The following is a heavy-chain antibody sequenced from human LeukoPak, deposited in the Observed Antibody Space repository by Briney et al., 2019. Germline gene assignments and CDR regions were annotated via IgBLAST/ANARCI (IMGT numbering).Heavy chain of an antibody. CDR2: IYYSGST. D-gene: IGHD6-13*01. Sequence: GFIYYSGSTYYNPSLKSRVSSSIDTSKNQFSLKLSSVTAADTAVYYCARLSYSSSWYGIDYWGQGTLVTVSS. CDR3: ARLSYSSSWYGIDY. V-gene: IGHV4-30-4*01. J-gene: IGHJ4*02.